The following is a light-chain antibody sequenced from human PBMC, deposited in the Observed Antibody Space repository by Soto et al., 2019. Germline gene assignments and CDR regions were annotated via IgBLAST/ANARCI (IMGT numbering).Light chain of an antibody. Sequence: QSVLTQPPSASASLGASVKLTCTLSSGHNSYAIAWHQQQPEKGPRYLMKLNSDGSHSKGDGMPDRFSGSSSGAERYLTISSLQSEDEADYYCQTWSTDMRVFGGGTKLTVL. CDR2: LNSDGSH. J-gene: IGLJ3*02. CDR1: SGHNSYA. CDR3: QTWSTDMRV. V-gene: IGLV4-69*01.